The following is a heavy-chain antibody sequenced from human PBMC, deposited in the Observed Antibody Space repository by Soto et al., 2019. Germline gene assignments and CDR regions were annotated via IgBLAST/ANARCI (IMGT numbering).Heavy chain of an antibody. D-gene: IGHD1-26*01. CDR1: GFTFSSYA. V-gene: IGHV3-23*01. CDR3: AKALVGATSP. Sequence: PGESLKISCAASGFTFSSYAMSWVRQAPGKGLEWVSAISGNGGSTYYADSVKGRFTISRDNSKNTLYLQINSLRAEDTALYYCAKALVGATSPWGQGTLVTVSS. CDR2: ISGNGGST. J-gene: IGHJ5*02.